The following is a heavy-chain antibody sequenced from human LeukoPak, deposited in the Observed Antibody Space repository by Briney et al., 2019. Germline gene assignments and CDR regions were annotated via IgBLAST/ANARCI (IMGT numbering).Heavy chain of an antibody. CDR1: GGSFSGYY. D-gene: IGHD5-18*01. CDR3: ARGGRSYGPLRYLDY. J-gene: IGHJ4*02. CDR2: INHSGST. Sequence: PSETLSLTCAVYGGSFSGYYWSWIRQPPGKGLEWIGEINHSGSTNYNPSLKSRVTISVDTSKNQFSLKLSSVTAADTAVYYCARGGRSYGPLRYLDYWGRGTLVTVSS. V-gene: IGHV4-34*01.